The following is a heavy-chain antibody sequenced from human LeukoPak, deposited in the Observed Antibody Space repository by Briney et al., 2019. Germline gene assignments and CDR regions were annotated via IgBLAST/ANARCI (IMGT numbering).Heavy chain of an antibody. CDR1: GYAFTYYY. CDR2: INPSGGST. V-gene: IGHV1-46*01. J-gene: IGHJ4*02. D-gene: IGHD3-10*01. Sequence: GASVKVSCKASGYAFTYYYIHWVRQAPGQGLEWMGIINPSGGSTSYAQKFQGRVIMTRDTSTSTVYMDLSSLRSDDSAIYYCARDLTGASGDYWGRGTLVTVSS. CDR3: ARDLTGASGDY.